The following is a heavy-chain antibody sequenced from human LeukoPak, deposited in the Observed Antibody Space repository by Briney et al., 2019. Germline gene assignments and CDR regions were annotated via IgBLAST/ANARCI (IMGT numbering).Heavy chain of an antibody. V-gene: IGHV1-69*05. CDR1: GGTFSSYA. CDR2: IFPIFGTA. J-gene: IGHJ6*03. D-gene: IGHD3-16*02. CDR3: ARAPTTSYPYYYYYYMDV. Sequence: SVKVSCKASGGTFSSYAISWVRQAPGQGLEWMGGIFPIFGTANYAQKFQGRVTITTDESTSTAYMELSSLRSEDTAVYYCARAPTTSYPYYYYYYMDVWGKGTTVTVSS.